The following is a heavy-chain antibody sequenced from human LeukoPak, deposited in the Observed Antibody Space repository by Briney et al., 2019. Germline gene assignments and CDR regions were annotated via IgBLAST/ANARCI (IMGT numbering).Heavy chain of an antibody. J-gene: IGHJ4*02. CDR1: GGSISSYY. CDR2: IYYSGST. V-gene: IGHV4-59*08. D-gene: IGHD2/OR15-2a*01. CDR3: ARIIVVTSTDYFDS. Sequence: SETLSLTCTVSGGSISSYYWSWIRQPPGKGLEWIGYIYYSGSTNYNPSLQSRVTISVDTSKSQFSLHLSSVTAADTALYYCARIIVVTSTDYFDSWGQGTLVTVSS.